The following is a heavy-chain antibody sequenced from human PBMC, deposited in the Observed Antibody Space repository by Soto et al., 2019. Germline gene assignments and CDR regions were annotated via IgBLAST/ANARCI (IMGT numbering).Heavy chain of an antibody. D-gene: IGHD6-19*01. J-gene: IGHJ4*02. Sequence: QLQLQESGPGLVKPSETLSLTCTVSGGSISSSSYYWGWIRQPPGKGLEWIGSIYYSGSTYYNPSLKSRVTISVDTSKNQFSLKLSSVTAADTAVYYCARSIAVAGKGGDYWGQGTLVTVSS. V-gene: IGHV4-39*01. CDR3: ARSIAVAGKGGDY. CDR1: GGSISSSSYY. CDR2: IYYSGST.